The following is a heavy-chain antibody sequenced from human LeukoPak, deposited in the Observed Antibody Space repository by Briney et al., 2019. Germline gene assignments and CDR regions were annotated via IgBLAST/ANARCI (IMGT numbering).Heavy chain of an antibody. CDR2: IYPGDSDT. CDR3: TSLFMHPGDAFDI. J-gene: IGHJ3*02. CDR1: GYSFPSYW. Sequence: GESLKISCKGSGYSFPSYWIAWVRQMPGKGLEWMGFIYPGDSDTRYSPSFQGQVTISADKSISTAYLQWSSLKASDTAMYYCTSLFMHPGDAFDIWGRGTMVTVSS. V-gene: IGHV5-51*01.